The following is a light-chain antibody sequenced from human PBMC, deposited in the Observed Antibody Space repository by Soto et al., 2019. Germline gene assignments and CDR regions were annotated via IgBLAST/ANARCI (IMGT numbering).Light chain of an antibody. Sequence: IQMTQSPLSLSASVGDRVIITCRASRAIGNDLGWYQQKPGKAPKLLIFAASTLHSGVPSRFSGSGSGTVFTLTSSSLHPEDFATYFCLQDYNLPRTFGQGT. CDR1: RAIGND. J-gene: IGKJ1*01. CDR3: LQDYNLPRT. V-gene: IGKV1-6*01. CDR2: AAS.